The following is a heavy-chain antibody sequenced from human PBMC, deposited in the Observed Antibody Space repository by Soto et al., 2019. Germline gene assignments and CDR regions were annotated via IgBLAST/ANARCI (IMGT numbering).Heavy chain of an antibody. CDR3: ARALSLGYCSGGSCYPALVGMDV. J-gene: IGHJ6*02. D-gene: IGHD2-15*01. Sequence: GSLRLSCAASGFTFSSYDMHWVRQATGKGLERVSAIGTAGDTYYPGSVKGRFTISRENAKNSLYLQMNSLRAGDTAVYYCARALSLGYCSGGSCYPALVGMDVWGQGTTVTVSS. V-gene: IGHV3-13*01. CDR2: IGTAGDT. CDR1: GFTFSSYD.